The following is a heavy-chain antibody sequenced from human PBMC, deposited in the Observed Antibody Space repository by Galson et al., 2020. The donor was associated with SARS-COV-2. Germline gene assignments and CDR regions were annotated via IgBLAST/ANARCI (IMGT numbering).Heavy chain of an antibody. CDR1: GYTFTGYY. Sequence: ASVKVSCKASGYTFTGYYMHWVRQAPGQGLEWMGWINPNSGGTNYAQKFQGRVTMTRDTSISTAYMELSRLRSDDTAVYYCARDRHIVVVTAIDWFDPWGQGTLVTVSS. J-gene: IGHJ5*02. CDR2: INPNSGGT. V-gene: IGHV1-2*02. CDR3: ARDRHIVVVTAIDWFDP. D-gene: IGHD2-21*02.